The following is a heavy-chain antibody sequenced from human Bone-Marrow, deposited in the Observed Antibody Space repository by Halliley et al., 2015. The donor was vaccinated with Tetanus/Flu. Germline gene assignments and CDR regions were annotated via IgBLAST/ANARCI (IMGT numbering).Heavy chain of an antibody. D-gene: IGHD6-19*01. V-gene: IGHV5-51*01. CDR1: GFKFSGYW. CDR3: AKTVDGRTSDLHY. J-gene: IGHJ4*02. Sequence: QLVQSGAEVKKSGESVKISCRVSGFKFSGYWVAWVRQMPGKGLEWMGTIYPGDSDTKYSPSFQGQVTMSVDRSISTAYLQWNSLQASDTAMYYCAKTVDGRTSDLHYWGQGTLVTVSS. CDR2: IYPGDSDT.